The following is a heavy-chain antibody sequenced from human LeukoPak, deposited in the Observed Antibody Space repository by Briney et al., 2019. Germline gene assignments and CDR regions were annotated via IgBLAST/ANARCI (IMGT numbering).Heavy chain of an antibody. V-gene: IGHV4-39*01. CDR2: IYYGGRT. D-gene: IGHD6-19*01. CDR1: GGFISSLSYY. J-gene: IGHJ4*02. Sequence: KTSETLSLTCSVSGGFISSLSYYWGWVRQPPGKGLEWIGSIYYGGRTYYNPSLKSRVTMPVDTSKNQFSLKLSSVTAADTAFYYCATSVTSSSGWYYGYWGQGSLVTVSS. CDR3: ATSVTSSSGWYYGY.